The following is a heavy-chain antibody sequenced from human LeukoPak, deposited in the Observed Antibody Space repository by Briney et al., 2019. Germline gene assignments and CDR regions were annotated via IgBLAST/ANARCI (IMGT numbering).Heavy chain of an antibody. J-gene: IGHJ4*02. CDR3: ARDPNPYCSGGSCYWAAGSH. CDR2: IIPIFGTA. Sequence: SVKVSCKASGGTFSSYAISWVRQAPGQGLEWMGGIIPIFGTANYAQKFQGRVTITTDESTSTAYMELSSLRSEDTALYYCARDPNPYCSGGSCYWAAGSHWGQGTLVTVSS. CDR1: GGTFSSYA. D-gene: IGHD2-15*01. V-gene: IGHV1-69*05.